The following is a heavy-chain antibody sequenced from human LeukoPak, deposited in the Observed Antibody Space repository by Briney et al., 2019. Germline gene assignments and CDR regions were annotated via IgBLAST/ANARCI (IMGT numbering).Heavy chain of an antibody. CDR3: SRDRGGGDIYFDY. V-gene: IGHV3-48*03. CDR2: ISSSGATI. D-gene: IGHD2-21*02. Sequence: PGGSLRLSCAASGFTFSSYGMNWVRQAPGKGPEWISYISSSGATIYYADSVKGRFTISRDNAKNSLYLQMSSLRAEDTAIYYCSRDRGGGDIYFDYWGQGTLVTVSS. CDR1: GFTFSSYG. J-gene: IGHJ4*02.